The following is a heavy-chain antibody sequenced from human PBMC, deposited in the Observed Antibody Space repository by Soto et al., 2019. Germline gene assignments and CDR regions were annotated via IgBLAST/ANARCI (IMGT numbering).Heavy chain of an antibody. D-gene: IGHD3-16*01. CDR2: TSYDGNNK. CDR1: GFRFKSFV. Sequence: QVQLVESGGGVVQPGTSLRLSCAASGFRFKSFVMHWVRQAPGKGLEWVAFTSYDGNNKDYVDSAKGRFTASRDNSQNTRHPHRDFLRSEDTALSFCARWGATAAFDLWGQGNVLSVSS. J-gene: IGHJ4*02. CDR3: ARWGATAAFDL. V-gene: IGHV3-30*19.